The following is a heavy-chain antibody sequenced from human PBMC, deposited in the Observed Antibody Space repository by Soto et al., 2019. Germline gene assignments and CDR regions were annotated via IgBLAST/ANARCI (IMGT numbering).Heavy chain of an antibody. Sequence: QVQLVQSGAEVKKPGSSVKVSCKASGGTFSSYAISWVRQAPGQGLEWMGGIIPIFGTANYAQKFQGRVTITADESTSTAYMELSRLRSEDTAVYYCARKGEMATISYCYYGMDVWGQGTTVTVSS. CDR2: IIPIFGTA. CDR1: GGTFSSYA. J-gene: IGHJ6*02. D-gene: IGHD5-12*01. CDR3: ARKGEMATISYCYYGMDV. V-gene: IGHV1-69*12.